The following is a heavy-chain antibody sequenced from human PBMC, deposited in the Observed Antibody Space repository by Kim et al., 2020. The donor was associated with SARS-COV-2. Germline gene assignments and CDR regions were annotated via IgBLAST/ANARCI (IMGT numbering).Heavy chain of an antibody. Sequence: GGSLRLSCAASGLTLRSYAMNWVRQVPGKGLEWVSSITRGGDTYYAASVKGRFTMSRDNFKDTLSLQMNSLGADDTDNYYCVTCVTPADSSGLFTFFDH. CDR3: VTCVTPADSSGLFTFFDH. CDR1: GLTLRSYA. J-gene: IGHJ4*01. V-gene: IGHV3-23*01. D-gene: IGHD3-22*01. CDR2: ITRGGDT.